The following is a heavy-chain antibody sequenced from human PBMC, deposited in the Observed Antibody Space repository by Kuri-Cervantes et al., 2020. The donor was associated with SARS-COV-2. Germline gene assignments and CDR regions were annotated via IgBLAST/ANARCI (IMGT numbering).Heavy chain of an antibody. V-gene: IGHV4-38-2*01. J-gene: IGHJ5*02. CDR1: AYSISSDYY. D-gene: IGHD3-3*01. Sequence: SETLSLTCAVSAYSISSDYYWGWVRQPPGEGLEWIGNIYHSGSTYYNPSLKSRVTISVDTSKNQFSLKLSSVTAADTAVYYCARADIRMTIFGVVPNWFDPWGQGTLVTVSS. CDR2: IYHSGST. CDR3: ARADIRMTIFGVVPNWFDP.